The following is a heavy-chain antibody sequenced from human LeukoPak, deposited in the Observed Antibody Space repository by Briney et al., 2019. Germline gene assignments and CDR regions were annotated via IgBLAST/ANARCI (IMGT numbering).Heavy chain of an antibody. CDR1: GFTFSRHA. CDR2: NSGSGTAT. CDR3: AKHSSRIAAVPCYYCYMDV. D-gene: IGHD6-25*01. Sequence: PGGSLRLSCAASGFTFSRHAMSWVRQAPGKGLEWVSLNSGSGTATYYADSVKGRFTISRDNSKNTLFLQMDSLRAEDTAVYYCAKHSSRIAAVPCYYCYMDVWGKGTTVTVSS. V-gene: IGHV3-23*01. J-gene: IGHJ6*03.